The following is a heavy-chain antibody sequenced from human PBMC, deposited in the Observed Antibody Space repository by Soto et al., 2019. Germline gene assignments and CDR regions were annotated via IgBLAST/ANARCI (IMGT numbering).Heavy chain of an antibody. CDR2: IYVSGNT. J-gene: IGHJ6*03. D-gene: IGHD3-10*01. Sequence: EVQLVESGGGLVLPGESLRLSCAASGFTVSGNYMIWVRQAPGKGLEWVSTIYVSGNTNYADSVKGRFTISRDISKNTLYLQMNSLGAEDTAVYYCARRHSHASGPARGYMDVWGKGTTVTVSS. CDR1: GFTVSGNY. V-gene: IGHV3-66*01. CDR3: ARRHSHASGPARGYMDV.